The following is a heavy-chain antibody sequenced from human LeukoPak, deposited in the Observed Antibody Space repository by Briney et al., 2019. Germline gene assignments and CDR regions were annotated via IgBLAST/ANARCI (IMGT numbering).Heavy chain of an antibody. CDR2: ISWNSGSI. CDR1: GFTFDDYA. J-gene: IGHJ4*02. Sequence: GGSLRLSCAASGFTFDDYAMHWVRQAPGKGLEWVSGISWNSGSIGYADSVKGRFTISRDNAKNSLYLQMNSLRAEDTALYYCARDLTTVVTTNSLDYWGQGTLVTVSS. D-gene: IGHD4-23*01. CDR3: ARDLTTVVTTNSLDY. V-gene: IGHV3-9*01.